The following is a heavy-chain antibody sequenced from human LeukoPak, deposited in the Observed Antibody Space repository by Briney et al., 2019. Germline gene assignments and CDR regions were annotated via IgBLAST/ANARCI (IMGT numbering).Heavy chain of an antibody. J-gene: IGHJ6*02. V-gene: IGHV1-3*02. CDR2: SNAGNVNT. D-gene: IGHD1-26*01. CDR3: ARGWEGCMDV. Sequence: ASVKVSCKASGHTFITYAIHWVRQAPGQRLEWMGRSNAGNVNTKYSQEFQGRVTFTRDTSASTAYMELSSLRSEDTAVYYCARGWEGCMDVWGQGTTVTVSS. CDR1: GHTFITYA.